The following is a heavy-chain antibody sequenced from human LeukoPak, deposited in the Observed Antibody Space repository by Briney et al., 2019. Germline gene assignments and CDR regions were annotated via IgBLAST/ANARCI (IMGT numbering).Heavy chain of an antibody. D-gene: IGHD3-3*01. J-gene: IGHJ5*02. CDR3: ARGRDFWSGYHWETRPKNWFDP. CDR1: GGSFSGYY. V-gene: IGHV4-34*01. CDR2: INHSGST. Sequence: PSETLSLTCAVYGGSFSGYYWSWIRQPPGKGLEWIGEINHSGSTNYNPSLKSRVTISVDTSKNQFSLKLSSVTAADTAVYYCARGRDFWSGYHWETRPKNWFDPWGQGTLVTVSS.